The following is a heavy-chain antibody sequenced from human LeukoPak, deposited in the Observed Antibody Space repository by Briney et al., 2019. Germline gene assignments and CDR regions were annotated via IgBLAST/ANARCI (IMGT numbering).Heavy chain of an antibody. CDR3: ARSIRGLLWFGELPLDAFDI. J-gene: IGHJ3*02. D-gene: IGHD3-10*01. CDR1: GGSISSSSYY. Sequence: PSETLSLTCTVSGGSISSSSYYWGWIRQPPGKGLEWIGSIYYSGSTYYNPSLKSRVTISVDTSKNQFSLKLSSVTAADTAVYYCARSIRGLLWFGELPLDAFDIWGQGTMVTVSS. V-gene: IGHV4-39*07. CDR2: IYYSGST.